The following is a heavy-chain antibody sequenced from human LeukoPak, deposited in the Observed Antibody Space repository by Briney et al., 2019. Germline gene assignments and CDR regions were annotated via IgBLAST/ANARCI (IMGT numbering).Heavy chain of an antibody. CDR3: ARARGLKEAFDI. Sequence: ASVKVSCKASGYTFSNYGISWVRQAPGQGLEWMGGITPIFGTANYAQKFQGRVTITADESTSTAYMELSSLRSEDTAVYYCARARGLKEAFDIWGQGTMVTVSS. CDR1: GYTFSNYG. J-gene: IGHJ3*02. D-gene: IGHD5-12*01. V-gene: IGHV1-69*13. CDR2: ITPIFGTA.